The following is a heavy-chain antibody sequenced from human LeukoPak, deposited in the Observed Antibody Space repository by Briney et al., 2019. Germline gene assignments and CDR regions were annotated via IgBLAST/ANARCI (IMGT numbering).Heavy chain of an antibody. V-gene: IGHV3-21*01. CDR3: ARSPRTKYSYGPGFDY. CDR1: GFTFSSYS. Sequence: GGSLRLSCAASGFTFSSYSMNWVRQAPGKGLEWVSSISSSSSYIYYADSVKGRFTISRDNAKNSLYLQMNSLRAEDTAVYYCARSPRTKYSYGPGFDYWGQGTLVTVS. D-gene: IGHD5-18*01. J-gene: IGHJ4*02. CDR2: ISSSSSYI.